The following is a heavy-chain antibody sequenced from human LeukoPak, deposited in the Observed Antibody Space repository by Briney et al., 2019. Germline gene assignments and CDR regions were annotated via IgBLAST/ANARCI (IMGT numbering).Heavy chain of an antibody. CDR1: GFNFGGYG. CDR2: ISWNGVRI. CDR3: ARDMGPGGSSWYDY. V-gene: IGHV3-9*01. D-gene: IGHD6-13*01. J-gene: IGHJ4*02. Sequence: GGSLRLSCAASGFNFGGYGMHWVRQAPGKGLEWVSCISWNGVRIGYADSVRGRFTISRDKAKTSLYLQMNSLRADDTAFYYCARDMGPGGSSWYDYWGQGTLVTVSS.